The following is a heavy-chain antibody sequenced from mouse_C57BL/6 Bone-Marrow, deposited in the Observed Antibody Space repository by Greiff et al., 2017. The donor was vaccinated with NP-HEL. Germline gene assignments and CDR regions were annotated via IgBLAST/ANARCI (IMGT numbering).Heavy chain of an antibody. D-gene: IGHD2-2*01. CDR1: GFSFNTYA. V-gene: IGHV10-1*01. CDR2: IRSKSNNYAT. CDR3: VRESWFLAY. J-gene: IGHJ3*01. Sequence: EVKLVESGGGLVQPKGSLKLSCAASGFSFNTYAMNWVRQAPGKGLEWVARIRSKSNNYATYYADSVKDRFTISRDDSESMLYLQMNNLKTEDTAMYYCVRESWFLAYWGQGTLVTVSA.